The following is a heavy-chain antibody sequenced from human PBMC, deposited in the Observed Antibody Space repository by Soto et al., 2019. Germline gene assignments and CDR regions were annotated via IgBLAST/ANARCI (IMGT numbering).Heavy chain of an antibody. CDR2: ISAYNGNT. J-gene: IGHJ6*02. Sequence: ASVKVSCKASGYTFTSYGISWVRPAPGQGLEWMGWISAYNGNTNYAQKLQGRVTMTTDTSTSTAYMEPRSLRSDDTAVYYCARTSSSSYGMDVWGQGTTVTVSS. CDR3: ARTSSSSYGMDV. V-gene: IGHV1-18*01. CDR1: GYTFTSYG. D-gene: IGHD6-6*01.